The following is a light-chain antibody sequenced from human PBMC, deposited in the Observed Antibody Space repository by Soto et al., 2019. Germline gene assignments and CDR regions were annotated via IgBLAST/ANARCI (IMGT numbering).Light chain of an antibody. CDR3: LQRRNWPPLT. CDR1: ENVDIY. CDR2: DSY. J-gene: IGKJ4*01. V-gene: IGKV3-11*01. Sequence: EVILTQSPATLSLSPGERATLSCRASENVDIYLAWYQQKPGQAPRLLIYDSYNRATGIPPRFSGSGSGTDFTLTISSLEPEDFAVYYCLQRRNWPPLTFGGGTKAEIK.